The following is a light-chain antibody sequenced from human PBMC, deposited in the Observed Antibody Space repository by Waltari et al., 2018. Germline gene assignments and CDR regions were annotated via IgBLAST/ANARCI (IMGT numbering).Light chain of an antibody. J-gene: IGKJ2*01. CDR1: QGIRNS. CDR2: AAS. CDR3: QQYYTTPYT. Sequence: DIQMTQSPSSLSASVGDRVTITCRASQGIRNSLAWYQQKPGKAPNRLLYAASRLEIGVPSRFSGSGSGTDYTLTISSLQPEDFATYYCQQYYTTPYTFGQGTKLEI. V-gene: IGKV1-NL1*01.